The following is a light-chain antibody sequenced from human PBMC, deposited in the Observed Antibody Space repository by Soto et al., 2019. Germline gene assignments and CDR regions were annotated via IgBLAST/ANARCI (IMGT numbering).Light chain of an antibody. Sequence: EIVWTQSPGTLSLSPGERATLSCRASQSVSSSFLAWYQQNPGQAPRLLIYGASSRATGIPDRFTGSGSGTDFTLTISRLEPEDFAVYYCQQFGSSPQTLGQGAKLDI. CDR3: QQFGSSPQT. CDR1: QSVSSSF. CDR2: GAS. V-gene: IGKV3-20*01. J-gene: IGKJ1*01.